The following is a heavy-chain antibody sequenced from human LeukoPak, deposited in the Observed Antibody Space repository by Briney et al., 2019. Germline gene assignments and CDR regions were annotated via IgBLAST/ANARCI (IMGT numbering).Heavy chain of an antibody. Sequence: GGSLRLSCAASGFTFRNYWMTWVRQAPGKGLEWVANTKQDGNEEYYVDSVKGRFTISRDNAKNSLYLQLNSLRAEDTAVYYCARDSKDSSGYYLYWGQGTLVTVSS. CDR2: TKQDGNEE. CDR3: ARDSKDSSGYYLY. V-gene: IGHV3-7*01. CDR1: GFTFRNYW. D-gene: IGHD3-22*01. J-gene: IGHJ4*02.